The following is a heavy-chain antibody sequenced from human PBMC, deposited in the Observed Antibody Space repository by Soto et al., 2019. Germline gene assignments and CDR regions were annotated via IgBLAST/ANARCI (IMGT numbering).Heavy chain of an antibody. Sequence: PCLPPRSPWAASEVTSGDHGFRWVRQAIGKEREWVSAISGSGGSTYYADSVKGRFTISRDNSKNTLYLQMNSLRAEDTAVYYCASLPGDADIVVVPAWFDPRGQGTLVTVSS. CDR3: ASLPGDADIVVVPAWFDP. V-gene: IGHV3-23*01. D-gene: IGHD2-2*01. J-gene: IGHJ5*02. CDR1: EVTSGDHG. CDR2: ISGSGGST.